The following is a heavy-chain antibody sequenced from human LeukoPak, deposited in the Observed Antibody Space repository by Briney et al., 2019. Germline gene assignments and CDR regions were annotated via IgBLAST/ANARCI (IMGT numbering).Heavy chain of an antibody. Sequence: GGSLGLSCAASGFILSSFAMSWVRQPPGKGREWVSAISGSGGSTYYADSVKGRFTISRDNSKNTLYLQMNSLRAEDTAVYYCAKEQLRFLEWLPDYWGQGPLVTVSS. D-gene: IGHD3-3*01. J-gene: IGHJ4*02. V-gene: IGHV3-23*01. CDR1: GFILSSFA. CDR2: ISGSGGST. CDR3: AKEQLRFLEWLPDY.